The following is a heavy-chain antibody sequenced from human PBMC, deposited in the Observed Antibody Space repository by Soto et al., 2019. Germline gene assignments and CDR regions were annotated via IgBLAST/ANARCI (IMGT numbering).Heavy chain of an antibody. Sequence: GGSLRLSCAASGFTFSSYGMHWVRQAPGKGLEWVAVIWYDGSNKYYADSVKGRFTISRDNSKNTLYLQMNSLRAEDTAVYYCVSSLGSGYQIASDYWGQGTLVTVSS. J-gene: IGHJ4*02. CDR2: IWYDGSNK. D-gene: IGHD3-3*01. V-gene: IGHV3-33*01. CDR3: VSSLGSGYQIASDY. CDR1: GFTFSSYG.